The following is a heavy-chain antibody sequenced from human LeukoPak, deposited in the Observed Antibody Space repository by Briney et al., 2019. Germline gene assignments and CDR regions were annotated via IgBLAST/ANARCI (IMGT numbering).Heavy chain of an antibody. CDR1: GGSFSGYY. V-gene: IGHV4-34*01. CDR2: INHSGST. CDR3: ARGVSRYYDFWSGYSH. D-gene: IGHD3-3*01. J-gene: IGHJ4*02. Sequence: SETLSLTCAVYGGSFSGYYWRWIRQPPGKGRGWIGEINHSGSTNYNPSLKSRVTISVDTSKNQFSLKLSSVTAADTAVYYCARGVSRYYDFWSGYSHWGQGTLVTVSS.